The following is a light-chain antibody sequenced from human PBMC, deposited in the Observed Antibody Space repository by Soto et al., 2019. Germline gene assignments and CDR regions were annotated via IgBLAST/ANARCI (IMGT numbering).Light chain of an antibody. Sequence: DIQMTQSPSSLSASVGDTVTITCRASQSISDYLNWYQQKPGKAPKLLIYATSSLQSGVPSRFSGNGSGTDFTLTISSLQPEDFATYYCQQSYSTPPTFGQGTNVDIK. V-gene: IGKV1-39*01. CDR2: ATS. CDR1: QSISDY. CDR3: QQSYSTPPT. J-gene: IGKJ1*01.